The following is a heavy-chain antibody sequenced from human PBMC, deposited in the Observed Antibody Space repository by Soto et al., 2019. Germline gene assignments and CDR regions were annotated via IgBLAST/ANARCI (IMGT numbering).Heavy chain of an antibody. CDR1: GFTFSSYW. D-gene: IGHD1-7*01. CDR2: INSDGSST. J-gene: IGHJ6*02. V-gene: IGHV3-74*01. Sequence: EVQLVESGGGLVQPGGSLRLSCAASGFTFSSYWMHWVRQAPGKGLVWVSRINSDGSSTSYADSVKGRFTISRDNAKNALYLQTNSLRAEDTAVYYCVREHLELQAGNYYGMDVWGQGTTVTVSS. CDR3: VREHLELQAGNYYGMDV.